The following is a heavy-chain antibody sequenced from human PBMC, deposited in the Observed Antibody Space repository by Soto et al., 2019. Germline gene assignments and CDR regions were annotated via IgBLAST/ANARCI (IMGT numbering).Heavy chain of an antibody. Sequence: EVQLVESGGGLVQPGGSLRLSCAASGFTFSNYWMHWVRQAPGKGLVWVSRISSDETSISYVDSVEGRFTISRDNARNTLYLQMNSLRAEDTAVYYCARDRYGDIDYWGQGTLVTVSS. V-gene: IGHV3-74*01. D-gene: IGHD4-17*01. J-gene: IGHJ4*02. CDR1: GFTFSNYW. CDR3: ARDRYGDIDY. CDR2: ISSDETSI.